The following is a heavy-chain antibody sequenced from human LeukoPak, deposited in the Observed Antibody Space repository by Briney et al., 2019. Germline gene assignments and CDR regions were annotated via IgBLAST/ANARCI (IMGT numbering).Heavy chain of an antibody. J-gene: IGHJ4*02. CDR1: GFTFSSYA. CDR2: ISGSAAST. V-gene: IGHV3-23*01. D-gene: IGHD3-22*01. Sequence: GGSLRLSCAASGFTFSSYAMSWVRQAPGKGLEWVSAISGSAASTYYADSVKGRFTISRDTSTTTLYLQMNSLRAEDTAVYYCGEVSAWDSCGYHSYLDDWGQGTLVTVS. CDR3: GEVSAWDSCGYHSYLDD.